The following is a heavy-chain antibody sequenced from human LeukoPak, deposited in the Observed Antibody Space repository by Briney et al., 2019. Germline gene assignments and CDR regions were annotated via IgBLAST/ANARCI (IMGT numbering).Heavy chain of an antibody. CDR2: ISGSSGII. CDR1: GFTFNTYT. CDR3: ASVKGRTGCSSTSCYLGAFDI. J-gene: IGHJ3*02. Sequence: GGSLRLACAASGFTFNTYTMNWVRQAPGKGLEWVSYISGSSGIIDYADSVRGRFTISRDNAKNSLYLQMNSLRAEDTAVYYCASVKGRTGCSSTSCYLGAFDIWGQGTMVTVSS. V-gene: IGHV3-48*01. D-gene: IGHD2-2*01.